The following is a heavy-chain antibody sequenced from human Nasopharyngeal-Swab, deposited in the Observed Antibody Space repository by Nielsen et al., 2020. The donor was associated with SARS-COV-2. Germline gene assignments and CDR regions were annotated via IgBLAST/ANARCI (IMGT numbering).Heavy chain of an antibody. Sequence: ASVKVSCKTSGYTFSSYGIAWVRQAPGQGLKWLGWISPYNDYTHYAQKFQGSVTMTSDTSTSTAYLELRSLTSDDTAVYYCARELGVGLFDYWGQGTLVTVSS. CDR3: ARELGVGLFDY. J-gene: IGHJ4*02. V-gene: IGHV1-18*01. D-gene: IGHD3-16*01. CDR1: GYTFSSYG. CDR2: ISPYNDYT.